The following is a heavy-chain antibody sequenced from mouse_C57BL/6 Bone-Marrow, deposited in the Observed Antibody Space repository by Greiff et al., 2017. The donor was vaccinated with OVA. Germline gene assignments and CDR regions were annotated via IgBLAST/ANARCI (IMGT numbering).Heavy chain of an antibody. Sequence: DVQLQESGPELVKPGASVKMSCKASGYTFTDYNMHWVKQSHGKSLEWIGYINPNNGGTSYNQKFKGKATLTVNKSSSTAYMELRSLTSEDSAVYYCATYYYGSLDYWGQGTTLTVSS. J-gene: IGHJ2*01. CDR3: ATYYYGSLDY. D-gene: IGHD1-1*01. CDR2: INPNNGGT. CDR1: GYTFTDYN. V-gene: IGHV1-22*01.